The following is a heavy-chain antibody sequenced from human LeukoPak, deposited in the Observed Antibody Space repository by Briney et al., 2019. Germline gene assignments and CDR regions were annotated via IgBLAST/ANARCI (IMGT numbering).Heavy chain of an antibody. Sequence: GASVKVSCKASGYTFTGYYMHWVRQAPGQGLEWMGIINPSGGSTSYAQKFQGRVTMTRDTSTSTVYMELSSLRSEDTAVYYCARDSPDYYDSSGLLLDWGQGTLVTVSS. CDR1: GYTFTGYY. CDR2: INPSGGST. V-gene: IGHV1-46*01. J-gene: IGHJ4*02. D-gene: IGHD3-22*01. CDR3: ARDSPDYYDSSGLLLD.